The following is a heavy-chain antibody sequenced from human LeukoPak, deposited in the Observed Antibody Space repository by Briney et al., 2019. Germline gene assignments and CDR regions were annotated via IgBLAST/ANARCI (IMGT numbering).Heavy chain of an antibody. CDR3: AKETIKYIYGPGAFDI. D-gene: IGHD5-18*01. CDR2: ISSSGDGT. Sequence: HPGGSLRLSCAASGFTFSTYAMTWVRQAPGKGLEWVSTISSSGDGTYYADSVKGRFTISRDNSKNTLYLQMNSLRAEDTALYYCAKETIKYIYGPGAFDIWGQGTTVTVSS. CDR1: GFTFSTYA. V-gene: IGHV3-23*01. J-gene: IGHJ3*02.